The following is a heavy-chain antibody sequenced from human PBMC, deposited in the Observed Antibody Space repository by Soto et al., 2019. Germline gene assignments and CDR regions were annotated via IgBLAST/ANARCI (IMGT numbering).Heavy chain of an antibody. D-gene: IGHD6-19*01. J-gene: IGHJ4*02. V-gene: IGHV4-34*01. CDR3: ARVDYSSGWAQADYFDY. CDR1: GGSFSGYY. Sequence: SETLSLTCAVYGGSFSGYYWSWIRQPPGKGLEWIGEINHSGSTNYNPSLKSRVTISVDTSKNQFSLKLSSMTAADTAVYYCARVDYSSGWAQADYFDYWGQGTLVTVSS. CDR2: INHSGST.